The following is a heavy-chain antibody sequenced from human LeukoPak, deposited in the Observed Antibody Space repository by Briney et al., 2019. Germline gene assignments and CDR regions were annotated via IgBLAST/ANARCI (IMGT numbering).Heavy chain of an antibody. CDR1: GYNFVSQW. J-gene: IGHJ6*03. CDR2: IYPDDSDT. Sequence: GESLKISCQASGYNFVSQWIGWVRQRPGKGLEWMGIIYPDDSDTRYSPSFQGQVTISADKSISTAYLQWGSLKASDTATYYCARPALYCSSTVCPPYMDVWGKGTTVTVSS. V-gene: IGHV5-51*01. D-gene: IGHD2-2*01. CDR3: ARPALYCSSTVCPPYMDV.